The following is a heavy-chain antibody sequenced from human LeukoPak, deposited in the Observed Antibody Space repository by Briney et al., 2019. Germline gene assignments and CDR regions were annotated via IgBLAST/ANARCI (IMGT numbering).Heavy chain of an antibody. CDR1: GFTFSSYA. V-gene: IGHV3-23*01. D-gene: IGHD5-18*01. J-gene: IGHJ4*02. Sequence: GGSLRLSCAASGFTFSSYAMGWVRQAPGKGLEWVSAITASGGNTYYADSVKGRLTISRDNSKNTLYLQVNSLRAEDTAVYYCAKGNGYSYGRYYFDYWGQGTLVTVS. CDR2: ITASGGNT. CDR3: AKGNGYSYGRYYFDY.